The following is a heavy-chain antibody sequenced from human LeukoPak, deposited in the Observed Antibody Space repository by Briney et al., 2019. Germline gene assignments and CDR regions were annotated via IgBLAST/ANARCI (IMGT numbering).Heavy chain of an antibody. D-gene: IGHD3-22*01. Sequence: PGWSLRLSCAASGFTFSSYAMSWVRQAPGKGLEWVSAISGSGGSTYYADSVKGRFTISRDNSKNTLYLQMNSLRAEDTAVYYWXXXXXXXXXMIVVVYFDYWGQGTLVTASS. V-gene: IGHV3-23*01. J-gene: IGHJ4*02. CDR1: GFTFSSYA. CDR3: XXXXXXXXXMIVVVYFDY. CDR2: ISGSGGST.